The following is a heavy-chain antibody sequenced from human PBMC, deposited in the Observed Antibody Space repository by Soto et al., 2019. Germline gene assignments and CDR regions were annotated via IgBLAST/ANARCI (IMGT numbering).Heavy chain of an antibody. V-gene: IGHV1-69*01. CDR2: IIPIFGTA. CDR3: AREHNWNRDYYYYGMDV. J-gene: IGHJ6*02. CDR1: GGTFSSYA. D-gene: IGHD1-20*01. Sequence: VQLVQSGAEVKKPGSSVKVSCKASGGTFSSYAISWVRQAPGQGLEWMGGIIPIFGTANYAQKFQGRVTITADESTSTAYMELSSLRSEDTAVYYCAREHNWNRDYYYYGMDVWGQGTTVTVSS.